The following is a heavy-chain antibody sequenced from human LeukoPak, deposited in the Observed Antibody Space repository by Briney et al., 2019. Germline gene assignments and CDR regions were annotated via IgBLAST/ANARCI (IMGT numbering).Heavy chain of an antibody. D-gene: IGHD4-23*01. V-gene: IGHV4-30-4*01. Sequence: SQTLSFIRSGTGDSISSGDYYWSWIRQPPGKGLEWIGYIYYSGSTYYNPSLKSRVTILVDTSKNQFSLKLSSVTAADTAVYYCARGDGGGNPYYDYWGQGTLVTVSS. CDR2: IYYSGST. J-gene: IGHJ4*02. CDR3: ARGDGGGNPYYDY. CDR1: GDSISSGDYY.